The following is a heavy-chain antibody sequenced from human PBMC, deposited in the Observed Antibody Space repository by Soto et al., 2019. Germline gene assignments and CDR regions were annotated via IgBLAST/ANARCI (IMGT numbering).Heavy chain of an antibody. D-gene: IGHD5-18*01. Sequence: GESLKISFKGIGYRFSTYLISWVRQMPGKGLEWMGTIFPDDSETRYSPTFQGQVNISADKSISTAYLQWRSLKASDRAIYYCPRFKYTVSHYLDFWGQGNGVTVSP. V-gene: IGHV5-51*01. CDR1: GYRFSTYL. CDR3: PRFKYTVSHYLDF. J-gene: IGHJ4*02. CDR2: IFPDDSET.